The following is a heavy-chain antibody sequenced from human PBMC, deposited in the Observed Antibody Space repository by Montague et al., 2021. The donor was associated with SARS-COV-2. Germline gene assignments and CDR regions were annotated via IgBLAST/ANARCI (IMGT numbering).Heavy chain of an antibody. Sequence: SETLSLTCTVSGGSISSYYRSWIRQPPGKGLEWIGYIYYSGSTNYNPSLKSRVTISVDTSKNQFSLKLSSVTAADTAVYYCARGVATEEGNWFDPWGQGTLVTVSS. CDR3: ARGVATEEGNWFDP. D-gene: IGHD5-12*01. V-gene: IGHV4-59*13. CDR2: IYYSGST. J-gene: IGHJ5*02. CDR1: GGSISSYY.